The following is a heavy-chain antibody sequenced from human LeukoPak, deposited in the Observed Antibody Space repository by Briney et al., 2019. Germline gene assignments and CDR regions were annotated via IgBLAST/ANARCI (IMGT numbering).Heavy chain of an antibody. D-gene: IGHD4-17*01. CDR1: GGSISSGGYS. J-gene: IGHJ5*02. CDR2: IYHSGST. CDR3: ARQMSDYGDYDSWWFDP. Sequence: SETLSLTCAVSGGSISSGGYSWSWIRQPPGKGLEWIGYIYHSGSTYYNPSLKSRVTISVDRSKNQFSLKLSSVTAADTAVYYCARQMSDYGDYDSWWFDPWGQGTLVTVSS. V-gene: IGHV4-30-2*01.